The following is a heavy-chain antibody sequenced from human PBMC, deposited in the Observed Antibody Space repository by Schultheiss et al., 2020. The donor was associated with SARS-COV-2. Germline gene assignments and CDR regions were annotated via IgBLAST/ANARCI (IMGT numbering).Heavy chain of an antibody. CDR3: AKDHRHCTSTTCYFSGMED. V-gene: IGHV3-23*01. CDR2: IRDRGSTT. CDR1: GFTFSSYA. Sequence: GSLRLSCAASGFTFSSYAMSWVRQAPGKGLEWVSGIRDRGSTTYYADSVKGRFTISRDNSKNTLYLQMNSLRAEDTAVFYCAKDHRHCTSTTCYFSGMEDWGQGTTVTVSS. J-gene: IGHJ6*02. D-gene: IGHD2-2*01.